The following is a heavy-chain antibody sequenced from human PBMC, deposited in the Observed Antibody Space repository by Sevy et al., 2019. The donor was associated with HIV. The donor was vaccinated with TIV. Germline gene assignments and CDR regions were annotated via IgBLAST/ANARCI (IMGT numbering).Heavy chain of an antibody. V-gene: IGHV4-39*01. Sequence: SETLSLTCTVSGGSISSSSYYWGWIRQPPGKGLEWIGSIYYSGSTYYNPSLKRRVTISVDTSKNQFSLKLSSVTAADTAVYYCARLDGRDGYNDDYWGQGTLVTVSS. CDR1: GGSISSSSYY. D-gene: IGHD5-12*01. J-gene: IGHJ4*02. CDR3: ARLDGRDGYNDDY. CDR2: IYYSGST.